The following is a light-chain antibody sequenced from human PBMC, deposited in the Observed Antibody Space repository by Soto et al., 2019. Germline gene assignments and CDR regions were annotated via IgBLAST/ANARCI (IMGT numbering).Light chain of an antibody. V-gene: IGKV1-39*01. CDR3: QQSYTTASIT. J-gene: IGKJ5*01. CDR2: AAS. Sequence: DIQMTQSPSSLSASVGDRVTITCRASQSISRNLNWYQHKPGKDPKLLIYAASSLQNGVPSRFSGGGSGTEFTLSISSLQPEDFGTYYCQQSYTTASITFGQGTRLEMK. CDR1: QSISRN.